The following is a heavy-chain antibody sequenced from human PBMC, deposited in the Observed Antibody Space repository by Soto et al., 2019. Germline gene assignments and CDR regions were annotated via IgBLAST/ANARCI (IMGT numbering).Heavy chain of an antibody. CDR2: ISWNSGSI. CDR3: ATHRGYCSGGSCYDEPDI. CDR1: GFTFDDYA. J-gene: IGHJ3*02. Sequence: GGSLRLSCAASGFTFDDYAMHWVRQAPGKGLKWVSGISWNSGSIGYADYVKGRFTISRDNAKNSLYLQMNSLRAEDTALFYCATHRGYCSGGSCYDEPDIWGQGTMVIVSS. D-gene: IGHD2-15*01. V-gene: IGHV3-9*01.